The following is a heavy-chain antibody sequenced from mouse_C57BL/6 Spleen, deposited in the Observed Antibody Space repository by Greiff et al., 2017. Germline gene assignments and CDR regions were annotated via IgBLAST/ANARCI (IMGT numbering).Heavy chain of an antibody. D-gene: IGHD2-4*01. V-gene: IGHV1-9*01. Sequence: QVQLQQSGAELMKPGASVKLSCKATGYTFTGYWIEWVKQRPGHGLEWIGEILPGSGSTYYNEKFKGKATFTADTSSNTAYMQLSSLTTEDSAIYYCERTDYDGYYFDYWGQGTTLTVSS. CDR2: ILPGSGST. CDR3: ERTDYDGYYFDY. J-gene: IGHJ2*01. CDR1: GYTFTGYW.